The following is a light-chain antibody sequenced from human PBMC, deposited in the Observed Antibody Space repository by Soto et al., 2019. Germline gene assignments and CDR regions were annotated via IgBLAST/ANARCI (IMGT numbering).Light chain of an antibody. V-gene: IGLV2-14*01. CDR1: SGDVGGYNY. CDR2: DVS. Sequence: QSVLTQPASVSGSPGQSITISCTGTSGDVGGYNYVSWYQQHPGKAPKLMIYDVSNRPSGVSSRFSGSKSGNTASLTISGLQAEDEADYYCSSYTSSSTLVFGGGTKLTVL. J-gene: IGLJ3*02. CDR3: SSYTSSSTLV.